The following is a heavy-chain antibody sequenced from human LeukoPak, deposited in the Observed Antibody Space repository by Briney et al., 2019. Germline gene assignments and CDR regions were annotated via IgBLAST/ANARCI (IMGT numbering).Heavy chain of an antibody. CDR1: GASLNDYY. Sequence: SETLSLTCTVSGASLNDYYWSWIRQPPGKALEWIGFIHSSGSANSNPSLTSRVTISIDTSKNQFSLNLRSLTAADTAVYFCASGAADGYNFGFDYWGQGTLAAISS. J-gene: IGHJ4*02. CDR3: ASGAADGYNFGFDY. D-gene: IGHD5-24*01. CDR2: IHSSGSA. V-gene: IGHV4-59*12.